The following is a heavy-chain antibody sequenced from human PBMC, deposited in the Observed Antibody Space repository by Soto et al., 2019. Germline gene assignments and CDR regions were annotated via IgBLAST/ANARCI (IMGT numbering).Heavy chain of an antibody. CDR3: ARGGYNWNYVPTYYYYGMDV. V-gene: IGHV1-18*01. CDR2: ISAYNGNT. D-gene: IGHD1-7*01. Sequence: QVQLVQSGAEVKKPGTSVKVSCKASGYTFTSYGISWVRQAPGQGLEWMGWISAYNGNTNYAQKLQGRVTMTTDTSTSTAYMELRSLRSDDTAVYYCARGGYNWNYVPTYYYYGMDVWGQGTTVTVSS. J-gene: IGHJ6*02. CDR1: GYTFTSYG.